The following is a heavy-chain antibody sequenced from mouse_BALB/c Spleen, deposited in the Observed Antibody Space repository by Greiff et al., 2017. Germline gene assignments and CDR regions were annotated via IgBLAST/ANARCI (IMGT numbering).Heavy chain of an antibody. CDR3: ASPIYDGYPAWFAY. V-gene: IGHV1-7*01. D-gene: IGHD2-3*01. CDR2: INPSTGYT. CDR1: GYTFTSYW. Sequence: QVQLKQSGAELAKPGASVKMSCKASGYTFTSYWMHWVKQRPGQGLEWIGYINPSTGYTEYNQKFKDKATLTADKSSSTAYMQLSSLTSEDSAVYYCASPIYDGYPAWFAYWGQGTLVTVSA. J-gene: IGHJ3*01.